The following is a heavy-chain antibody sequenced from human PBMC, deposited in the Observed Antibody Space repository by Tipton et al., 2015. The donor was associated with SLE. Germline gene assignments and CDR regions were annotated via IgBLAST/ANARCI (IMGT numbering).Heavy chain of an antibody. V-gene: IGHV3-30*02. CDR3: AKPELGPFVN. D-gene: IGHD7-27*01. CDR2: IRYDASNK. CDR1: GFTFSSYG. Sequence: SLRLSCAASGFTFSSYGMHWVRQAPGKGLEWVAFIRYDASNKYYEDSVKGRFTISRDNSKKTLYLQMNSLRAEDTAVYYCAKPELGPFVNWGQGPLVPGAS. J-gene: IGHJ4*02.